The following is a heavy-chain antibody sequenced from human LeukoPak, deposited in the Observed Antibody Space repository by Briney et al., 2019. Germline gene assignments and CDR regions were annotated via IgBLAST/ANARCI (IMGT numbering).Heavy chain of an antibody. V-gene: IGHV3-30-3*01. Sequence: PGGSLRLSCAASGFTFSSYAMHWVRQAPGKGLEWVAVISYDGSNKYYADSVKGRFTISRDNSKNTLYLQMNSLRAEDTAVYYCARDPGGGHDYGGNSFFDYWGQGTLVTVSS. D-gene: IGHD4-23*01. J-gene: IGHJ4*02. CDR1: GFTFSSYA. CDR3: ARDPGGGHDYGGNSFFDY. CDR2: ISYDGSNK.